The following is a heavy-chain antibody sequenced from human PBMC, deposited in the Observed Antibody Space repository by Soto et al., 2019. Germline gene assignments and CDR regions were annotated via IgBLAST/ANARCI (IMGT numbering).Heavy chain of an antibody. CDR2: IYYSGST. D-gene: IGHD5-12*01. CDR1: GGSISSSSYY. V-gene: IGHV4-39*01. Sequence: QLQLQESGPGLVKPSETLSLTCSVSGGSISSSSYYWGWIRQPPGKGLGWIGSIYYSGSTYYDPSLRVRVTIYVDTAKNQLSLKLRSVTAAGSAVYYWARLAWATQDWFDPWGQGTLVTVSS. CDR3: ARLAWATQDWFDP. J-gene: IGHJ5*02.